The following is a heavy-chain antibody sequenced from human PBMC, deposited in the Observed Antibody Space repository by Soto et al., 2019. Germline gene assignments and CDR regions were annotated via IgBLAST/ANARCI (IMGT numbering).Heavy chain of an antibody. J-gene: IGHJ5*02. Sequence: VASVKVSCKASGYTFTSYSIHWVRQAPGQRLEWMGWINAGNGNTKYSQKFQGRVTITRDKSASTAYMELSSLRSDDTAVYYCARGARDSIGYYYRRWFDPWGQGTLVTVSS. CDR1: GYTFTSYS. CDR3: ARGARDSIGYYYRRWFDP. D-gene: IGHD3-22*01. V-gene: IGHV1-3*01. CDR2: INAGNGNT.